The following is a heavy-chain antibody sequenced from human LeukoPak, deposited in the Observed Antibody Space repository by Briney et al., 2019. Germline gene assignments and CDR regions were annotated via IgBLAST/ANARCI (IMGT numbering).Heavy chain of an antibody. D-gene: IGHD6-19*01. CDR1: GGSISSSSYY. Sequence: SETLSLTCTVSGGSISSSSYYWGWIRQPPGRGLEWIGTISHSESTYYNPSLKSRVTISVDTSKNQFSLKLSSVTAADTAVYYCARVSSGWAFDYWGQGTLVTVSS. J-gene: IGHJ4*02. V-gene: IGHV4-39*01. CDR3: ARVSSGWAFDY. CDR2: ISHSEST.